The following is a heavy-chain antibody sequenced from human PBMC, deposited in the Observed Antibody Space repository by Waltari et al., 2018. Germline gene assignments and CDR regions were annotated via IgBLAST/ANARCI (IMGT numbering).Heavy chain of an antibody. Sequence: QLQLQESGPGLVKPSETLSLTCTVSGGSISSSSYYWGWIRQPPGKGLEWIGSIYYSGSTYYNPSLKSRVTISVDTSKNQFSLKLSSVTAADTAVYYCESSEMGDFYGNDAFDIWGQGTMVTVSS. CDR3: ESSEMGDFYGNDAFDI. CDR2: IYYSGST. V-gene: IGHV4-39*07. D-gene: IGHD3-3*01. CDR1: GGSISSSSYY. J-gene: IGHJ3*02.